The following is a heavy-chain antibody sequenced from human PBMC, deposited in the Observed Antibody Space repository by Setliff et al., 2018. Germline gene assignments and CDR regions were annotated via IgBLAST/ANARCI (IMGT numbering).Heavy chain of an antibody. V-gene: IGHV1-2*02. CDR2: INPLSTAT. Sequence: EASVKVSCKASGYTFTDYYIHWVRQAPGQGLEWMGWINPLSTATKYAQRFQDRVAMTRDTSMNTAYMELMRLTSDDTALYYCARVARKSRPLSYFDKWGQGTQVTV. D-gene: IGHD5-12*01. J-gene: IGHJ4*02. CDR3: ARVARKSRPLSYFDK. CDR1: GYTFTDYY.